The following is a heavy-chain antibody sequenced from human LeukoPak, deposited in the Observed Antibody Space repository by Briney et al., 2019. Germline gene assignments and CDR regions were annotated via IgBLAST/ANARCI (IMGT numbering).Heavy chain of an antibody. CDR2: IYYSGST. J-gene: IGHJ4*02. CDR3: ARSHSVWTSFEY. D-gene: IGHD3/OR15-3a*01. Sequence: SETLSLTCTVSGGSISSYYWSWIRQPPGKGLEWIGYIYYSGSTNYNPSLKSRVTISVDTSKNQFSLKLSSVTAADTAVYYCARSHSVWTSFEYWGQGTLVTVSS. CDR1: GGSISSYY. V-gene: IGHV4-59*01.